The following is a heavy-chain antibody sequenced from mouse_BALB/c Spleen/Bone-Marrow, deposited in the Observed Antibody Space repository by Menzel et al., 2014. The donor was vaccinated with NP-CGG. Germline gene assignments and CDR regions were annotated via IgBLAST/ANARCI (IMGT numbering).Heavy chain of an antibody. D-gene: IGHD1-1*01. CDR3: ARDRGGLLHDY. Sequence: EVQVVESGGGLVQPGGSLRLSCATSGFTFTDYYMSWVRQPPGKALEWLGFIRNKANGCTTEYRASVKGRFTISRDNSQSILYLQMNTLRAEDSATYYCARDRGGLLHDYWGQGTTLTVSS. CDR1: GFTFTDYY. J-gene: IGHJ2*01. CDR2: IRNKANGCTT. V-gene: IGHV7-3*02.